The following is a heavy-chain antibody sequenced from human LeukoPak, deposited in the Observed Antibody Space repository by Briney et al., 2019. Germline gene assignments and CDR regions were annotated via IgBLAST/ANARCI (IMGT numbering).Heavy chain of an antibody. D-gene: IGHD6-19*01. CDR1: GYTFTSYD. CDR2: MNPNSGNT. J-gene: IGHJ5*02. V-gene: IGHV1-8*01. Sequence: ASVKVSCKASGYTFTSYDINWVRQATGQGLEWMGWMNPNSGNTGYAQKFQGRVTMTRNTSISTAYMELSSLRSEDTAAYYCARVRPFIAVAGSWFDPWGQGTLVTVSS. CDR3: ARVRPFIAVAGSWFDP.